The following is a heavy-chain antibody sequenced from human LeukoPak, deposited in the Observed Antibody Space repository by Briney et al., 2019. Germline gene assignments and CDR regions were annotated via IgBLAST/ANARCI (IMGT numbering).Heavy chain of an antibody. Sequence: SETLSLTCTVSGVSISTSNPYWSWIRQPAGKGLEWIGRIHISGSGSTNYNPSLKSRVTMSVDTSKNQFSLKLSSVTAADTAVYYCARDKRVAVAGTYIYYYYMDVWGNGTTVTISS. J-gene: IGHJ6*03. CDR3: ARDKRVAVAGTYIYYYYMDV. D-gene: IGHD6-19*01. V-gene: IGHV4-61*02. CDR2: IHISGSGST. CDR1: GVSISTSNPY.